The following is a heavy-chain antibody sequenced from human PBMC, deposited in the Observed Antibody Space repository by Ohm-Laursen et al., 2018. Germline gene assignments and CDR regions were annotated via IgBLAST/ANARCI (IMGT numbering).Heavy chain of an antibody. Sequence: GSLRLSCAASGFTFSSYWMHWVRQAPGKGLVWVSRINGDGSSTSYADSVKGRFTISRDNSKNTLYLQMNSLRAEDTAVYYCAKGASQSTIFAAGMDVWGQGTTVTVSS. CDR1: GFTFSSYW. CDR3: AKGASQSTIFAAGMDV. CDR2: INGDGSST. V-gene: IGHV3-74*01. J-gene: IGHJ6*02. D-gene: IGHD3-3*01.